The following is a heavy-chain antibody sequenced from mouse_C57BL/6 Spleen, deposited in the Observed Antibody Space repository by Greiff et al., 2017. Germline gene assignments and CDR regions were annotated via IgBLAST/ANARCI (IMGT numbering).Heavy chain of an antibody. CDR2: IYPRDGST. Sequence: VQLQQSDAELVKPGASVKISCKVSGYTFTDHTIHWMKQRPEQGLEWIGYIYPRDGSTKYNEKFKGKATLTADKSSSTAYMQLNSLTSEGSAVYFCAREGVIYDGYLRYFDYWGQGTTLTVSS. CDR1: GYTFTDHT. D-gene: IGHD2-3*01. V-gene: IGHV1-78*01. J-gene: IGHJ2*01. CDR3: AREGVIYDGYLRYFDY.